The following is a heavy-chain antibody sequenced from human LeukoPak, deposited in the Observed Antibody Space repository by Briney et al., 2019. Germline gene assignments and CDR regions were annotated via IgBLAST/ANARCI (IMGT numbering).Heavy chain of an antibody. J-gene: IGHJ4*02. V-gene: IGHV4-34*01. Sequence: PSETLSLTCAVYGGSFSGYYWSWIRQPPGKGLEWIGEINHSGSTNYNPSLKSRVTISVDTSKNQFSLKLSSVTAADTAVYYCARVGYLAVAGTGDFDYWGQGTLVTVSS. CDR1: GGSFSGYY. CDR3: ARVGYLAVAGTGDFDY. D-gene: IGHD6-19*01. CDR2: INHSGST.